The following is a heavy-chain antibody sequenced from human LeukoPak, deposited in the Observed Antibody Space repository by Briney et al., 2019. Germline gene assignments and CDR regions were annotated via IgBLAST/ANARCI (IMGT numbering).Heavy chain of an antibody. V-gene: IGHV4-34*01. CDR2: INHSGST. J-gene: IGHJ4*02. CDR1: GGSFSGYY. D-gene: IGHD3-22*01. CDR3: ARSMIVVVNPFDY. Sequence: SETLSLTCAVYGGSFSGYYWSWIRQPPGKGLERIGEINHSGSTNYNPSLKSRVTISVDTSKNQFSLKLSSVTAADTAVYYCARSMIVVVNPFDYWGQGTLVTVSS.